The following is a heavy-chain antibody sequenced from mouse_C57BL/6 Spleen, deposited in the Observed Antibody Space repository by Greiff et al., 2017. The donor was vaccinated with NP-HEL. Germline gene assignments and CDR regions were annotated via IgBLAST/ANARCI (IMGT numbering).Heavy chain of an antibody. CDR3: ARRDVGYYWYFEV. CDR2: ILPGSGST. CDR1: GYTFTGYW. J-gene: IGHJ1*03. V-gene: IGHV1-9*01. Sequence: QVQLQQSGAELMKPGASVKLSCKASGYTFTGYWIEWVKQRPGHGLEWIGEILPGSGSTNYNEKFKGKATLTADTSSNTAYMQLSSLTAEDSAICDCARRDVGYYWYFEVWGTGTTVTVSS. D-gene: IGHD2-3*01.